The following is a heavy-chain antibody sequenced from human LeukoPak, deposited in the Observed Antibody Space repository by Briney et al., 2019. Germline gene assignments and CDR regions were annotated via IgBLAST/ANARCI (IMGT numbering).Heavy chain of an antibody. CDR2: ISSSSSYI. V-gene: IGHV3-21*01. CDR3: ARDRTTVTTLGWFDP. CDR1: GFTFSSYS. D-gene: IGHD4-17*01. Sequence: GGSLRLSCAASGFTFSSYSMNWVRQAPGKGPEWVSSISSSSSYIYYADSVKGRFTISRDNAKNSLYLQMNSLRAEDTAVYYCARDRTTVTTLGWFDPWGQGTLVTVSS. J-gene: IGHJ5*02.